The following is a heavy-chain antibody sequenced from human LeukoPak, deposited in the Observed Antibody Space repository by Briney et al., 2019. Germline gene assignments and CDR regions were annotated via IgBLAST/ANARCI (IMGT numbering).Heavy chain of an antibody. CDR3: ATAHSNYNYYGMDV. Sequence: GASVKVSCKVSGYTLTELSMHWVRQAPGKGLEWMGGFDPEDGETIYAQKFQGRVTMTEDTSTDTAYMELSSLRSEDTAVYYCATAHSNYNYYGMDVWGQGTTVTVSS. CDR2: FDPEDGET. CDR1: GYTLTELS. V-gene: IGHV1-24*01. J-gene: IGHJ6*02. D-gene: IGHD4-11*01.